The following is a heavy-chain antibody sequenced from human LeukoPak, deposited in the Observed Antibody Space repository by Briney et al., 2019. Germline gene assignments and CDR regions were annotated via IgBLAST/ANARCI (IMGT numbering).Heavy chain of an antibody. D-gene: IGHD2-8*01. Sequence: PSETLSLTCTVSGGSISSYYWSWIRQPPGKGLEWNGYIYYSGSTNYNPSLKSRVTISVDTSKNQFSLKLSSVTAADTAVYYCARGRRMVYADYYYYYGMDVWGQGTTVTVSS. CDR3: ARGRRMVYADYYYYYGMDV. V-gene: IGHV4-59*01. CDR1: GGSISSYY. J-gene: IGHJ6*02. CDR2: IYYSGST.